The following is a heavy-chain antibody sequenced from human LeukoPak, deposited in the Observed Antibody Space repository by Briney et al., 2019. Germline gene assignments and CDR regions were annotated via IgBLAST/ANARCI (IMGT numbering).Heavy chain of an antibody. CDR2: INWNGGST. CDR1: GFTFDDYG. J-gene: IGHJ3*02. D-gene: IGHD3-22*01. V-gene: IGHV3-20*04. CDR3: ARGLDSSGYYDAFDI. Sequence: PGGSLRLSCAASGFTFDDYGMSWVRQAPGKGLEWVPGINWNGGSTGYADSVKSRFTISRDNAKNSLYLQMNSLRAEDTALYYCARGLDSSGYYDAFDIWGQGTMVTVSS.